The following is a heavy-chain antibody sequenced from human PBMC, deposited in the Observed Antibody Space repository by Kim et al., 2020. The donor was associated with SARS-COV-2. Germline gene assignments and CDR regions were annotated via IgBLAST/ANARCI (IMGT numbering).Heavy chain of an antibody. CDR2: ISSSGSNI. J-gene: IGHJ4*02. V-gene: IGHV3-48*03. CDR1: GFTFSSYD. Sequence: GGSLRLSCAASGFTFSSYDMNWVRQAPGKGLEWVSYISSSGSNIYYADSVKGRFTISRDNAKNSLYLQMNSLRAEDTAVYYCARDMGTEYYYGSTFGYWGQGTLVTVSS. CDR3: ARDMGTEYYYGSTFGY. D-gene: IGHD3-22*01.